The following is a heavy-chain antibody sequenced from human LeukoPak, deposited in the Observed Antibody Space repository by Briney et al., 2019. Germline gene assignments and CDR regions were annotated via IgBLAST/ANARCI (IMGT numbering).Heavy chain of an antibody. CDR3: ARARPYGSGRNWFDP. CDR1: GFTFSSYS. CDR2: ISGSSSII. V-gene: IGHV3-48*04. Sequence: GGSLRLSCAASGFTFSSYSMNWVRQAPGKGLEWVSYISGSSSIIYYADSVKGRFTNSRDNAKNSLYLQMNSLRAEDTAVYYCARARPYGSGRNWFDPWGQGALVTVSS. J-gene: IGHJ5*02. D-gene: IGHD3-10*01.